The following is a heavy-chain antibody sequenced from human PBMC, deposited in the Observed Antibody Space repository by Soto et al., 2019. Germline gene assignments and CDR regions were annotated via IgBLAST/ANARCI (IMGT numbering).Heavy chain of an antibody. CDR1: GYTFTTYG. Sequence: QVQLVQSGAEVKKPGASVKVSCKTSGYTFTTYGISWVRQAPGQGLEWMGRISTDIGNTNYAQKVQDRVTMTTDTSTSTAYMELRSLRSDDTAVYYCARFNCISSSCYEGYFDYWGQGTLVTVSS. D-gene: IGHD2-2*01. J-gene: IGHJ4*02. V-gene: IGHV1-18*01. CDR2: ISTDIGNT. CDR3: ARFNCISSSCYEGYFDY.